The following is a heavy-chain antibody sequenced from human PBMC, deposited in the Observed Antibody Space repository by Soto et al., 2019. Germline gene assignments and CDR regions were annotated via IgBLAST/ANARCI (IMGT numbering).Heavy chain of an antibody. D-gene: IGHD3-3*01. V-gene: IGHV3-21*01. CDR2: ISSSSSYI. CDR3: ARAFGVVTPFDY. J-gene: IGHJ4*02. CDR1: GFTFSSYS. Sequence: GGSLSLSCAASGFTFSSYSMNWVRQAPGKGLEWVSSISSSSSYIYYADSVKGRFTISRDNAKNSLYLQMNSLRAEDTAVYYCARAFGVVTPFDYWGQGTLVTVSS.